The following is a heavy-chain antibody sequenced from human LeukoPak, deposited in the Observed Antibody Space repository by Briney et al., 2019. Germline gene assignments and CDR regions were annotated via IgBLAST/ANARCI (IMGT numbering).Heavy chain of an antibody. CDR1: GFTFSSYS. CDR3: ARGGGNYYDSSGQDFDY. CDR2: ISSNSSYI. V-gene: IGHV3-21*01. J-gene: IGHJ4*02. Sequence: NPGGSLRLSCAASGFTFSSYSMNWVRQAPGKGLEWVSSISSNSSYIYYADSVKGRFTISRDNAKNSLYLQMNSLRAEDTAVYYCARGGGNYYDSSGQDFDYWGQGTLVTVSS. D-gene: IGHD3-22*01.